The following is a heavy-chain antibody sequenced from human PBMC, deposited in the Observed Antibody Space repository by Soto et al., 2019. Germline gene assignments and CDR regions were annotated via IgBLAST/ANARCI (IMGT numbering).Heavy chain of an antibody. Sequence: QVTVKESGPVLVKPTETLTLTCTVSGFSLSNAGLGVSWIRQPPGKALEWLAHIFSNDEKSYSTSLKSRLTTSXDXXKSQVFLIMTNMDPVDTATYYCASTYSTSWYWFDPWGQGTLVTVSS. V-gene: IGHV2-26*04. CDR3: ASTYSTSWYWFDP. J-gene: IGHJ5*02. CDR1: GFSLSNAGLG. CDR2: IFSNDEK. D-gene: IGHD6-13*01.